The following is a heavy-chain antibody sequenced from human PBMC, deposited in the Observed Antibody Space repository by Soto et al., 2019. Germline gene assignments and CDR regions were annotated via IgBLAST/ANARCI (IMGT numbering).Heavy chain of an antibody. V-gene: IGHV3-15*07. CDR1: GFTFSNAW. D-gene: IGHD5-18*01. CDR2: IKSKTDGGTT. Sequence: EVQLVESGGGLVKPGGSLRLSCAASGFTFSNAWMNWVRQAPGKGLEWVGRIKSKTDGGTTDYAAPVKGRLTISRDDSKNTLYLQMNSLKTEDTAVYYCTTGDPSSYGTYYFDYWGQGTLVTVSS. J-gene: IGHJ4*02. CDR3: TTGDPSSYGTYYFDY.